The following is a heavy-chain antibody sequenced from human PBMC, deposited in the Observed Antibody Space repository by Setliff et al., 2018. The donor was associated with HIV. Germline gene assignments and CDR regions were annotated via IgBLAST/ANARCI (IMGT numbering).Heavy chain of an antibody. V-gene: IGHV4-4*07. CDR2: IYSTGSI. J-gene: IGHJ6*03. Sequence: SETLSLTCTVPGGSINKYYWSWIRQSAGRGLEWIGRIYSTGSINYNPSLKSRVTMSVDTAKNQFSLNLTSVTAADTAIYYCARCGYSYGFLGVTSFFCMDVWGKGTAVTVSS. CDR1: GGSINKYY. CDR3: ARCGYSYGFLGVTSFFCMDV. D-gene: IGHD5-18*01.